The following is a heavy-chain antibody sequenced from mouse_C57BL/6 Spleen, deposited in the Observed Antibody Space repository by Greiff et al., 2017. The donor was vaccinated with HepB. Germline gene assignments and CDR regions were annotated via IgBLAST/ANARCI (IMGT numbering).Heavy chain of an antibody. CDR2: ISSGSSTI. CDR1: GFTFSDYG. V-gene: IGHV5-17*01. D-gene: IGHD2-3*01. J-gene: IGHJ4*01. CDR3: ARRYDGYYVGYAMDY. Sequence: EVQLVESGGGLVKPGGSLKLSCAASGFTFSDYGMHWVRQAPEKGLEWVAYISSGSSTIYYADTVKGRFTISRDNAKNTLFLQMTSLRSEDTAMYYCARRYDGYYVGYAMDYWGQGTSVTVSS.